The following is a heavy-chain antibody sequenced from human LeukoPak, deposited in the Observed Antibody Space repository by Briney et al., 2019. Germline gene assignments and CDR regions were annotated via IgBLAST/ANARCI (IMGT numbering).Heavy chain of an antibody. V-gene: IGHV3-23*01. J-gene: IGHJ5*02. Sequence: GGSLRLSCAASGLTFSSYAMTWVRQAPGKGLELVSTISDSGGSTYYADSIKGRFTISRYNSKNTLYLQMNRLRVEDTAVYNRAKDAGDSYLWGRGTLVTVSS. CDR2: ISDSGGST. CDR3: AKDAGDSYL. CDR1: GLTFSSYA.